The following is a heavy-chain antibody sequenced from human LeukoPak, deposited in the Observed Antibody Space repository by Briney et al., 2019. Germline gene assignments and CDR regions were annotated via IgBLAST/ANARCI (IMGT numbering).Heavy chain of an antibody. Sequence: GGSLRLSCAASGFTFSNQWMTWVRQAPGKGLEWVANIQGDGSQTSYVDSVKGRFTVSRDNSKNSLFLHMNSLRVDDTAFYYCARKTSGYTWSPPPFDFWGQGALVTVSS. V-gene: IGHV3-7*01. CDR2: IQGDGSQT. J-gene: IGHJ4*02. CDR1: GFTFSNQW. D-gene: IGHD5-24*01. CDR3: ARKTSGYTWSPPPFDF.